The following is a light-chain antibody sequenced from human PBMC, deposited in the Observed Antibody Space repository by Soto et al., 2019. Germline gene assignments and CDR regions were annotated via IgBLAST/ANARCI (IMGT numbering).Light chain of an antibody. CDR1: HSINDW. V-gene: IGKV1-5*01. CDR2: DAS. CDR3: QQYQGFW. J-gene: IGKJ1*01. Sequence: DNPLTQSPSSLSASVGDRVTITCRARHSINDWLAWYQQKPGKAPKLLIYDASSLESGVPSRFSGGGSGTEFSLIISGRQPEDFATYYCQQYQGFWFDQGTKVEIE.